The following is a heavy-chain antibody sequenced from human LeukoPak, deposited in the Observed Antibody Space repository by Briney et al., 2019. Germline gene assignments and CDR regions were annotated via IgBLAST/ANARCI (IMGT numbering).Heavy chain of an antibody. Sequence: PGGSLRLSCAASGFTFSSYAMHWVRQAPGKGLEWVAVISYDGSNKYYADSVKGRFTISRDNSKNTLCLQMNSLRAEDTAVYYCARDYYDSSGFFVYNNGMDVWGQGTTVTVSS. CDR3: ARDYYDSSGFFVYNNGMDV. J-gene: IGHJ6*02. CDR2: ISYDGSNK. D-gene: IGHD3-22*01. CDR1: GFTFSSYA. V-gene: IGHV3-30*04.